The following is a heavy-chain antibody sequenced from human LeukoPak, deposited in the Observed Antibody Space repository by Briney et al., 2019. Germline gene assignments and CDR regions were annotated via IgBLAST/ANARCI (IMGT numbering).Heavy chain of an antibody. CDR3: AKAEDTVTNPLPH. CDR2: IRYDGSDK. V-gene: IGHV3-30*02. Sequence: PGGSLRLSCAASGFTFSNYGIHFIRQAPEGLEWVAFIRYDGSDKYYADSVKGRFTISRDNSKNTLYLQMNSLRAEDTAVYYRAKAEDTVTNPLPHWGQGTLVTVSS. D-gene: IGHD4-17*01. CDR1: GFTFSNYG. J-gene: IGHJ4*02.